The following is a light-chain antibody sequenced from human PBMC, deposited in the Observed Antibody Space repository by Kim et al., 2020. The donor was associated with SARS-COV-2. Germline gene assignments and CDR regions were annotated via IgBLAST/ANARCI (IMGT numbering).Light chain of an antibody. J-gene: IGLJ3*02. CDR1: SSDVGAYNF. CDR3: CSYAGSYTWV. Sequence: QSALTQPRSVSGSPGQSVTISCTGTSSDVGAYNFVSWYQLHPGKAPKLMIYDVTTRPSGVPDRFSGSKSGNTASLTISGLQAEDEADYYCCSYAGSYTWVFGGGTQLTVL. CDR2: DVT. V-gene: IGLV2-11*01.